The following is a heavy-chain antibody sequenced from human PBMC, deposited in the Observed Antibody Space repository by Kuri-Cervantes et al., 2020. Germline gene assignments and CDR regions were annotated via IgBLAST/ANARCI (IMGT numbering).Heavy chain of an antibody. V-gene: IGHV4-61*01. CDR1: GGSVSSGNYY. D-gene: IGHD6-6*01. J-gene: IGHJ4*02. CDR3: ARNLYGSSLRLGY. CDR2: IYYSGST. Sequence: SETLSLTCTVSGGSVSSGNYYWSWIRQPPGKGLEWIGCIYYSGSTNYNPSLKSRVTISVDTSKNQFSLKLSSVTAADTAVYYCARNLYGSSLRLGYWGQGTLVTVSS.